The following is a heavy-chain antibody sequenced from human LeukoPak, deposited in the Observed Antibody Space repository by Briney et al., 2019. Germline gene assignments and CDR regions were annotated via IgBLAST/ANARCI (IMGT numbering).Heavy chain of an antibody. CDR1: GFTVSSNY. CDR2: IKPDGSEK. CDR3: ARDASALY. D-gene: IGHD6-19*01. V-gene: IGHV3-7*01. Sequence: GGSLRLSCAASGFTVSSNYMTWVRQAPGKGLEWVASIKPDGSEKYYLDSVKGRFTISRDNARDSLYLQMNSLRDDDTSVYFCARDASALYWGRGTLVTVSS. J-gene: IGHJ4*02.